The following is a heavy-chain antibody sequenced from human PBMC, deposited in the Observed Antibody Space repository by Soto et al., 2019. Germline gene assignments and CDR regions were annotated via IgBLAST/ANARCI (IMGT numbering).Heavy chain of an antibody. Sequence: GGSLRLSCAASGFTVSSNYMSWVRQAPGKGLEWVSVIYSGGSTYYADSVKGRFTISRDNSKNTLYLQMNSLRAEDTAVYYCARDSGVYCSGGSCHARGAFDIWGQGTMVTVS. V-gene: IGHV3-66*01. J-gene: IGHJ3*02. D-gene: IGHD2-15*01. CDR2: IYSGGST. CDR3: ARDSGVYCSGGSCHARGAFDI. CDR1: GFTVSSNY.